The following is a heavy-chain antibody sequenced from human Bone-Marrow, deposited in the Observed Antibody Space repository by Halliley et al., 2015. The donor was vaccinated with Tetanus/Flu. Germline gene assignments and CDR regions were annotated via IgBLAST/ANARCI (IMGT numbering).Heavy chain of an antibody. CDR2: VYSTGNT. V-gene: IGHV4-59*01. CDR3: ARDSGSAFYGIDV. CDR1: GGSMSIYY. J-gene: IGHJ6*02. D-gene: IGHD3-10*01. Sequence: TLSLTCTVPGGSMSIYYWSWLRQPPGKGLEFIGYVYSTGNTKYNSSLESRVTISIDTSKNHFSLRLTSVTAADSALYYCARDSGSAFYGIDVWGPGTTVTFSS.